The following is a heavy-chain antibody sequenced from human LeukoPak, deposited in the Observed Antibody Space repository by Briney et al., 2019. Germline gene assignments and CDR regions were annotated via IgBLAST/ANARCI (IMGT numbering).Heavy chain of an antibody. D-gene: IGHD3-22*01. CDR2: ISSSGSSI. J-gene: IGHJ4*02. CDR1: GFTFSDYY. CDR3: ARSVSGYSPFDY. Sequence: GGSLRLSCAASGFTFSDYYMSWIRQAPGEGLEWVSYISSSGSSIYYADSVKGRFTISRDNAKNSLYLQMNSLRAEDTAVYYCARSVSGYSPFDYWGQGTLVTVSS. V-gene: IGHV3-11*01.